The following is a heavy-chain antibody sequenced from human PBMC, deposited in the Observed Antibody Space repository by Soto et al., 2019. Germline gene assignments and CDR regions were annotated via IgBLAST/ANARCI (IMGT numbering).Heavy chain of an antibody. J-gene: IGHJ4*02. CDR3: ARAPKVSGSSQTRPDF. CDR2: ISQSGNT. V-gene: IGHV4-34*01. D-gene: IGHD6-6*01. CDR1: SGSFSGYY. Sequence: SETLSLTCSIYSGSFSGYYWSWIRQPPGKGLEWIGEISQSGNTNYSPSLKSRVSISIDTSKKQFSLNLASVSAADTAVYYCARAPKVSGSSQTRPDFWGQGTMVTVYS.